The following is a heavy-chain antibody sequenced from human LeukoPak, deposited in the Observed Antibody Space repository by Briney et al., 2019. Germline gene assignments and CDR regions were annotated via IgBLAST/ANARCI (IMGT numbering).Heavy chain of an antibody. V-gene: IGHV4-59*12. CDR1: GGSISSYY. CDR2: VYYSGTT. Sequence: SGTLSLTCTVSGGSISSYYWSWIRQPPGKGLEWIGYVYYSGTTNYNPSLKSRVTISVDTSKNQFSLKLSSVTAADTAVYYCARDSSPYSGSAGGYFDYWGQGTLVTVSS. D-gene: IGHD1-26*01. J-gene: IGHJ4*02. CDR3: ARDSSPYSGSAGGYFDY.